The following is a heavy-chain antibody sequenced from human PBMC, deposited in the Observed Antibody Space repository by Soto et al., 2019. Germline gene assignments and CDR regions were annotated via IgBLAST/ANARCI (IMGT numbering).Heavy chain of an antibody. CDR3: ADTLYGDYGWYFDL. V-gene: IGHV3-30*03. CDR2: ISYDGSNK. J-gene: IGHJ2*01. D-gene: IGHD4-17*01. Sequence: GGSLRLSCAASGFTFSSYGMHWVRQAPCKGLEWVAVISYDGSNKYYADSVKGRFTISRDNSKNTLYLQMNSLRAEDTAVYYCADTLYGDYGWYFDLWGRGTLVTVST. CDR1: GFTFSSYG.